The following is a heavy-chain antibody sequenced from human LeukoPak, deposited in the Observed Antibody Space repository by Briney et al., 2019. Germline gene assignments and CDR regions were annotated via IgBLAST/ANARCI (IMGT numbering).Heavy chain of an antibody. CDR3: AKRVAVACFDP. D-gene: IGHD6-19*01. V-gene: IGHV3-23*01. CDR1: GFTFSNSA. CDR2: LSGSGITT. J-gene: IGHJ5*02. Sequence: PGGSLRLSCAASGFTFSNSAMSWVRQAPGKGLEWVSTLSGSGITTYYADSVKGRFTISRDNSKNTLYLQMNSLRAEDTAVYYCAKRVAVACFDPWGQGTLVTVSS.